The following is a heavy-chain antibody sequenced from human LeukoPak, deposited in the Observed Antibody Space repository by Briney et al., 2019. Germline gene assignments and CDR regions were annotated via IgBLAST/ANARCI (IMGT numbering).Heavy chain of an antibody. J-gene: IGHJ4*02. Sequence: SETLSLTCGVYDGSFSSYYWSWIRQPPGKGLEWIGEINHSGSTNYNPSLKSRLTISVDTSKNQFSLKLSSVTAADTAVYYCARGTRHFDYWGQGTLVTVSS. CDR1: DGSFSSYY. V-gene: IGHV4-34*01. CDR3: ARGTRHFDY. CDR2: INHSGST.